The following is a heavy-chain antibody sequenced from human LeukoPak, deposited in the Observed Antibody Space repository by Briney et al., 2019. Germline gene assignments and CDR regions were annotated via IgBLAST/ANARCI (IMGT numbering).Heavy chain of an antibody. V-gene: IGHV3-15*01. J-gene: IGHJ4*02. D-gene: IGHD2-21*01. Sequence: GGSLRLSCAASGFTFSNAWMTWVRQAPGKGLEWLGRIRSKTDGGTTDCAAPVKDRFTISREDSENTLFLQMNSLETEDTAVYYCTTYSRGYFGYWGQGTLVTVSS. CDR1: GFTFSNAW. CDR3: TTYSRGYFGY. CDR2: IRSKTDGGTT.